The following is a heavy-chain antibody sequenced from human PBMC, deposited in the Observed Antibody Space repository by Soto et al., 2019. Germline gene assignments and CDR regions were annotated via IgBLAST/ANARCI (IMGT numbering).Heavy chain of an antibody. V-gene: IGHV3-33*01. CDR1: GFTFSSYG. D-gene: IGHD2-2*01. J-gene: IGHJ4*02. CDR2: IWYDGSNK. CDR3: ARDRRDCSSTSCYYPTYFDY. Sequence: QVQLVESGGGVVQPGRSLRLSCAAYGFTFSSYGMHWVRQAPGKGLEWVAVIWYDGSNKYYADSVKGRFTISRDNSKNTLYLQMNSLRAEDTAVYYCARDRRDCSSTSCYYPTYFDYWGQGTLVTVSS.